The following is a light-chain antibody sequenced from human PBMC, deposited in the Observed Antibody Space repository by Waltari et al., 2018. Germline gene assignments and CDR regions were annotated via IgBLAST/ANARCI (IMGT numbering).Light chain of an antibody. V-gene: IGKV3-20*01. CDR2: GAS. Sequence: EIVLTQSPGTLSLSPGERATLSCRASQSIGRYLAWYQQKPDQAPRLLIYGASSRATGIRDRFSGGGSGTDFSLTISRVGPEDFAVYYCQNHERLPATFGQGTKVEIK. CDR3: QNHERLPAT. CDR1: QSIGRY. J-gene: IGKJ1*01.